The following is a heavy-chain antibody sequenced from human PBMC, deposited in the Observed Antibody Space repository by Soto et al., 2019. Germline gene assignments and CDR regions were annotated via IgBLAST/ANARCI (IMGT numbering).Heavy chain of an antibody. CDR2: IIPILGIA. CDR1: GGTFSSYT. D-gene: IGHD2-15*01. Sequence: SVKVSCKASGGTFSSYTISWVRQAPGQGLEWMGRIIPILGIANYAQKFQGRVTITADKSTSTAYMELSSLRSEDTAVYYCARSDWRDVVVPPARNLHFAFDIWGQGTMVTVSS. J-gene: IGHJ3*02. V-gene: IGHV1-69*02. CDR3: ARSDWRDVVVPPARNLHFAFDI.